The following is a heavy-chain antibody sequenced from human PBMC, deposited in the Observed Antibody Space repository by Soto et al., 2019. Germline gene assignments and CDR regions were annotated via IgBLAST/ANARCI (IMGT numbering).Heavy chain of an antibody. CDR1: GSTSTSYG. CDR2: ISAYNGNT. Sequence: ASVKVSCKASGSTSTSYGIRWVRQAPGQGLEWMGWISAYNGNTNYAQKLQGRVTMTTDTSTSTAYMELRRLGSDDTAGDDCATVRGGATTDAFDIWGQGTTVTVS. J-gene: IGHJ3*02. V-gene: IGHV1-18*01. D-gene: IGHD1-26*01. CDR3: ATVRGGATTDAFDI.